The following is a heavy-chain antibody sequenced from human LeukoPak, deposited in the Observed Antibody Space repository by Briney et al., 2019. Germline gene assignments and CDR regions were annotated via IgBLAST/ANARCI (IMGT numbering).Heavy chain of an antibody. CDR3: ARVYYSSSYDYWYFDL. Sequence: PSETLSLTCAVYGESFSDYCWSWIRQPPGKGLEWIGEINHSGSTNYNPSLKSRVTISADTSKNQFSLKLSSVTAADTAVYYCARVYYSSSYDYWYFDLWGRGTLVTVSS. J-gene: IGHJ2*01. CDR2: INHSGST. D-gene: IGHD6-13*01. V-gene: IGHV4-34*01. CDR1: GESFSDYC.